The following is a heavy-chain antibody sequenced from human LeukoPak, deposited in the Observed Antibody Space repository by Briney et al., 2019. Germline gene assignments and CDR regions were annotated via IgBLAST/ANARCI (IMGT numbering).Heavy chain of an antibody. Sequence: PSETLSLTCTVSGDSISIYYWSWIRQPPGKGLEWIGHIYYSGSTNYNPSLKSRVTISVDTSKNQFSLKLSSVTAADTAVYYCARDGSGSYTMALGNDYWGQGTLVTVSS. V-gene: IGHV4-59*01. CDR1: GDSISIYY. CDR2: IYYSGST. CDR3: ARDGSGSYTMALGNDY. D-gene: IGHD1-26*01. J-gene: IGHJ4*02.